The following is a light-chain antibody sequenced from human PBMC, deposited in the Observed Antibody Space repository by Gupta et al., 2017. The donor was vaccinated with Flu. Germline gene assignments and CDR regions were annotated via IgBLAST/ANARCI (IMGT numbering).Light chain of an antibody. CDR2: GAS. Sequence: LSVSPGERDTLSGRASQSVSRNLACYQQKPGQAPRLLIYGASTRATGIPARFSGSGSGTEFTLTISSLQSEDFAVYYCQHKTFGQGTKVEIK. J-gene: IGKJ1*01. CDR3: QHKT. CDR1: QSVSRN. V-gene: IGKV3-15*01.